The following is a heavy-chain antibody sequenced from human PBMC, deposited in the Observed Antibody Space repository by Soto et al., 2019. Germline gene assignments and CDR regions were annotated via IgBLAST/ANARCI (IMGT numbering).Heavy chain of an antibody. CDR3: ARDLNYGLFDY. CDR1: GFTFSSYS. J-gene: IGHJ4*02. Sequence: AASGFTFSSYSMNWVRQAPGKGLEWVSYISSSSSTIYYADSVKGRFTISRDNAKNSLYLQMYSLRAEDTAVYYCARDLNYGLFDYWGQGTLVTVSS. V-gene: IGHV3-48*01. D-gene: IGHD4-17*01. CDR2: ISSSSSTI.